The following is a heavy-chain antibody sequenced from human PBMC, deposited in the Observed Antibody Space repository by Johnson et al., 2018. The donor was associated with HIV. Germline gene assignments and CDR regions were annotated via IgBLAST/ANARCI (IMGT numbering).Heavy chain of an antibody. CDR2: IHSGGTT. J-gene: IGHJ3*01. V-gene: IGHV3-66*03. CDR3: ARDGRDLVTRGSFDV. CDR1: DFTVSGNY. D-gene: IGHD3-9*01. Sequence: SGGGLIQPGGSLRLSCAASDFTVSGNYMSWVRQAPGKGLEWVSLIHSGGTTFYADSVRGRFTISRDSSKNIVYLQMNSLRPEDTAVYYCARDGRDLVTRGSFDVWGKGTVVTVSS.